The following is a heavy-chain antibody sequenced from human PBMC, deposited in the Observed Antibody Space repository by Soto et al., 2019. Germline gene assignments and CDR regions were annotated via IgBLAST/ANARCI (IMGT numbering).Heavy chain of an antibody. V-gene: IGHV1-18*04. Sequence: GSRWAQQATGQGLEWMGWISAYNGNTNYAQKLQGRVTMTTDTSTSTAYMELRSLRSDDTAVYYCARESSSSCHDYWGQGTLVTRSS. CDR3: ARESSSSCHDY. CDR1: G. D-gene: IGHD6-13*01. CDR2: ISAYNGNT. J-gene: IGHJ4*02.